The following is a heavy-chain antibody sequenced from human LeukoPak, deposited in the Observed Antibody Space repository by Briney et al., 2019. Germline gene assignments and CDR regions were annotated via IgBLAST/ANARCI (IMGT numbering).Heavy chain of an antibody. V-gene: IGHV4-59*01. J-gene: IGHJ4*02. D-gene: IGHD6-13*01. CDR2: IYYSGST. CDR1: GGSISSYY. CDR3: ARAGGSWFPTIDY. Sequence: SETLSLTCTVSGGSISSYYWSWIRQPPGKGLEWIGYIYYSGSTNYNPSPKSRVTISVDTSKNQFSLKLSSVTAADTAVYYCARAGGSWFPTIDYWGQGTLVTVSS.